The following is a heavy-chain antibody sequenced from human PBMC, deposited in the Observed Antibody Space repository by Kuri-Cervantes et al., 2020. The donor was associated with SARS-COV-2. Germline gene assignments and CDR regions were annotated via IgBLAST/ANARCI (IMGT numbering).Heavy chain of an antibody. CDR2: IWYDGSKK. CDR3: AKELGVVATLGYGLDV. J-gene: IGHJ6*02. D-gene: IGHD2-15*01. Sequence: GESLKISCAASGFTFSSYGMHWVRQAPGKGLEWVAFIWYDGSKKYYADSAKGRFTISRDNSKDTLYLQMDSLRTEDTGVYYCAKELGVVATLGYGLDVWGRGTTVTVAS. V-gene: IGHV3-30*02. CDR1: GFTFSSYG.